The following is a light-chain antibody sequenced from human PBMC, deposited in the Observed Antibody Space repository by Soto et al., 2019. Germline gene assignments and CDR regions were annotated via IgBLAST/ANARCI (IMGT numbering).Light chain of an antibody. Sequence: QSVLTQPPSASGSPGQSVTISCTGTSSDVGVYNSVSWYQQHPAQAPKLMIYDVSKRPSGVPDRFSCSKSGNTASLTVSGLQAEDEADYYCSSYAGTHIVFGTGTKVTVL. CDR2: DVS. CDR3: SSYAGTHIV. V-gene: IGLV2-8*01. J-gene: IGLJ1*01. CDR1: SSDVGVYNS.